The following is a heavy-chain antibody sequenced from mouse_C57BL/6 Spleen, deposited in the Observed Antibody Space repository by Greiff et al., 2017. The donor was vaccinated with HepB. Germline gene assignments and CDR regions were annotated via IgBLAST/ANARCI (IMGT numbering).Heavy chain of an antibody. CDR2: IHPNSGST. J-gene: IGHJ2*01. V-gene: IGHV1-64*01. Sequence: QVQLQQPGAELVRPGSSVKLSCKASGYTFTSYWMDWVKQRPGQGLEWIGMIHPNSGSTNYNEKFKSKATLTVDKSSSTAYMQLSSLTSEDSAVYYCARGGVTALDYWGQGTTLTVSS. D-gene: IGHD2-13*01. CDR3: ARGGVTALDY. CDR1: GYTFTSYW.